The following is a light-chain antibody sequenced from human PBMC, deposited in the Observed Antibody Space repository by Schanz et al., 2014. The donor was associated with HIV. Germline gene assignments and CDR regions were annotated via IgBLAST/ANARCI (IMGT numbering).Light chain of an antibody. Sequence: QLVLTQSSSASASLGSSVKLTCTLSSEHSGYIIAWHQQQPGKAPRHLMKLNSDGSHSKGDGIPDRFSGSSSGSERYLTISSLQSEDEADYYCQTWGTDSVVFAGGTKLTVL. V-gene: IGLV4-69*01. CDR2: LNSDGSH. CDR1: SEHSGYI. J-gene: IGLJ2*01. CDR3: QTWGTDSVV.